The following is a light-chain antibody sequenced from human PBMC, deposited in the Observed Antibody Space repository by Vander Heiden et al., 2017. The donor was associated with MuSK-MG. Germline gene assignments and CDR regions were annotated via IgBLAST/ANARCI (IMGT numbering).Light chain of an antibody. V-gene: IGKV4-1*01. CDR2: GAS. CDR3: QQYYSTPYT. Sequence: IVMTQSPDSLAVSLGERATINCTSSQSVLDSSNNKNYLAWYQQKPGQAPQLLIYGASARESGVPDRFSGSGSGTDFTLTISSLQAEDVAVYYCQQYYSTPYTFGQGTKLEIK. CDR1: QSVLDSSNNKNY. J-gene: IGKJ2*01.